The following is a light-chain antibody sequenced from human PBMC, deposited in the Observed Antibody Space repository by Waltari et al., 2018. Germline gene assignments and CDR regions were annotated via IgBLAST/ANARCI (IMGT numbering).Light chain of an antibody. J-gene: IGKJ1*01. V-gene: IGKV1-5*03. Sequence: DIRMTQSPSSVSASACDNVTITCRASQTVNAWLAWYQQKPGRAPKFLIHKASSLETGVPSRFRGSGSGTEFTLTISGLQVEDFATYYCQQYNFDPWTFGQGTKVE. CDR2: KAS. CDR3: QQYNFDPWT. CDR1: QTVNAW.